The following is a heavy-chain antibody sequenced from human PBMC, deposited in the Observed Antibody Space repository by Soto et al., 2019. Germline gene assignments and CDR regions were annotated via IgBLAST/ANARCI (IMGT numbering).Heavy chain of an antibody. D-gene: IGHD6-13*01. J-gene: IGHJ4*02. CDR3: ASIWGPYSSSPGY. V-gene: IGHV3-48*03. CDR2: ISSSGSTI. Sequence: GGSLRLSCAASGFTFSSYEMNWVRQAPGKGLEWVSYISSSGSTIYYADSVKGRFTISRDNAKNSLYLQMNSLRAEDTAVYYCASIWGPYSSSPGYWGQGTLVTVSS. CDR1: GFTFSSYE.